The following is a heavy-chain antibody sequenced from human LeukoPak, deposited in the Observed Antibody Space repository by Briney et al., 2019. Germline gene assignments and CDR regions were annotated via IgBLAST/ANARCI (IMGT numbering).Heavy chain of an antibody. CDR1: GFNFTTYW. CDR2: IYPGDSDT. V-gene: IGHV5-51*01. D-gene: IGHD3-22*01. J-gene: IGHJ3*01. CDR3: ARRSRQEGDKYDSSALRKAFDV. Sequence: GESLKISCEGSGFNFTTYWIGWVRQVPGKGLEWMGIIYPGDSDTRYSPPFQGLVTISADKSISRTSLQWSNLKASDTAMYYCARRSRQEGDKYDSSALRKAFDVWGQGTLVTVSS.